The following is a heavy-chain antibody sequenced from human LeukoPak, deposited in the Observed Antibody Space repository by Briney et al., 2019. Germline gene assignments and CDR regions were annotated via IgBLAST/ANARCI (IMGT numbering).Heavy chain of an antibody. CDR2: IWYDGSNK. Sequence: GGSLRLSCAASGFTFSSYGMHWVRQAPGKGLEWVALIWYDGSNKYYADSVKGRFTISRDNSKNTVYQQMNSLRAEDTAVYYCASRRGGIVGDYWGQGTLVTVSS. J-gene: IGHJ4*02. V-gene: IGHV3-33*01. D-gene: IGHD2-15*01. CDR3: ASRRGGIVGDY. CDR1: GFTFSSYG.